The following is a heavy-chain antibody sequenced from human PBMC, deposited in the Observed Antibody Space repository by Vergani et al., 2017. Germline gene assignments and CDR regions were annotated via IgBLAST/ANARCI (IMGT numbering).Heavy chain of an antibody. Sequence: QVQLVQSGAEVKKPGASVKVSCKASGYTFTSYGISWVRPAPGQGLEWMGWISAYNGNTNYAPKLQGRVTMTTDTSTSTAYMELRSLRSDDTAVYYCARGWLYYDSSGSNVYYGMDVWGQGTTVTVSS. D-gene: IGHD3-22*01. V-gene: IGHV1-18*01. J-gene: IGHJ6*02. CDR3: ARGWLYYDSSGSNVYYGMDV. CDR2: ISAYNGNT. CDR1: GYTFTSYG.